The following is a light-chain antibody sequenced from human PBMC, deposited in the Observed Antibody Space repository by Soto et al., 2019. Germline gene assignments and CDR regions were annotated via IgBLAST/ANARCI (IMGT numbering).Light chain of an antibody. CDR2: DAS. J-gene: IGKJ1*01. CDR3: QQRSNWPPTWT. Sequence: EILFTQSPATLSLSPGERATLSCRASQSVSSYLAWYQQKPGQAPRLLIYDASTRATGIPARFSGSGSGTDFTLTISSLEPEDFAVYYCQQRSNWPPTWTFGQGTKVEIK. V-gene: IGKV3-11*01. CDR1: QSVSSY.